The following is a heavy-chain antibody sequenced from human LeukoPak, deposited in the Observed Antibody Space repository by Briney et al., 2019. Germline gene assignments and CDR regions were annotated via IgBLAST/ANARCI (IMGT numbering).Heavy chain of an antibody. CDR3: AAQSGSQKYYFDY. V-gene: IGHV3-9*01. CDR2: ISWNSGSI. CDR1: GFTFDDYA. J-gene: IGHJ4*02. Sequence: GGSLRLSCAASGFTFDDYAMHWVRQAPGKGPEWVSGISWNSGSIGYADSVKGRFTISRDNAKNSLYLQMNSLRAEDTALYYCAAQSGSQKYYFDYWGQGTLVTVSS.